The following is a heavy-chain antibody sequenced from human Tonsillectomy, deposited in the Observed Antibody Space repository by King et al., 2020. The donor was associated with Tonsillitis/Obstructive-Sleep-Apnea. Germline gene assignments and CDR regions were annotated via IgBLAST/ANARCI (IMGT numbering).Heavy chain of an antibody. Sequence: VQLVESGGGVVRTGGSRRLFCAASGFTCDDDGMSLVRQAPGKGLEGVSCFNWYGGSLGFADSVKGRLTISSDNAKNSLHLQMNSLRAEDTALYYCARAVMVQGVISAGDYWGQGTLVTVSS. V-gene: IGHV3-20*04. D-gene: IGHD3-10*01. CDR2: FNWYGGSL. CDR1: GFTCDDDG. J-gene: IGHJ4*02. CDR3: ARAVMVQGVISAGDY.